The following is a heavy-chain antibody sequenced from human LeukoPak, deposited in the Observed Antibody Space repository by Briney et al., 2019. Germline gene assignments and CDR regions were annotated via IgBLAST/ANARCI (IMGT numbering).Heavy chain of an antibody. V-gene: IGHV3-48*03. D-gene: IGHD7-27*01. J-gene: IGHJ4*02. CDR2: ISSSSNTI. CDR3: ARDPFRWELRSFDY. Sequence: PGGSLRLSCAASGFTFSTFEMNWVRQAPGKGLEWISYISSSSNTIYYADSVRGRFTISRDNAKNSLHLQMNSLRAEDTAVYYCARDPFRWELRSFDYWGQGTLVTVSS. CDR1: GFTFSTFE.